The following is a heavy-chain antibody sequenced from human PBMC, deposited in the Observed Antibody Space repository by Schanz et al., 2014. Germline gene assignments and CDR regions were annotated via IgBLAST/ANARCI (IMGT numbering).Heavy chain of an antibody. V-gene: IGHV3-66*01. CDR2: IYIGGNT. CDR3: ARGGPAYYFDD. CDR1: GFSFSDHA. Sequence: EAELVESGGGLVQPGGSLRLSCAASGFSFSDHAMNWVRQAPGKGLEWVSFIYIGGNTYYADSVKGRFTISRDNSKNTVYIQMNSLRAEDTAVYYCARGGPAYYFDDWGQGTLVTVSS. J-gene: IGHJ4*02.